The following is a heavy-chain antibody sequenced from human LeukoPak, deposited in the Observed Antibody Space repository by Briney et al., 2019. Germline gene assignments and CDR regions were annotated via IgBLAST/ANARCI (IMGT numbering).Heavy chain of an antibody. V-gene: IGHV1-69*06. CDR1: GGTFSSYA. J-gene: IGHJ3*02. CDR2: IIPIFGTA. D-gene: IGHD4-17*01. CDR3: ARESCSYGDYVPYAFDI. Sequence: SVKVSCKASGGTFSSYAISWVRQAPGQGLEWMGGIIPIFGTANYAQKFQGRVTITADKSTSTAYMELSSLRSEDTAVYYCARESCSYGDYVPYAFDIWGQGTMVTVSS.